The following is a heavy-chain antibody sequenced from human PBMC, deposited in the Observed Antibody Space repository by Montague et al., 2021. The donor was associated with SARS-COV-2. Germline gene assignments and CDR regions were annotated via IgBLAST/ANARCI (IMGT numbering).Heavy chain of an antibody. D-gene: IGHD6-13*01. CDR3: ARDPFYRSSLYDYYDY. CDR2: INYSGST. V-gene: IGHV4-59*01. CDR1: GGSMNNYY. Sequence: SETLSLTCTVSGGSMNNYYWGWIRQPPGKGLEWIGYINYSGSTHXXPSLQSRVTLSKDTSKNQFSLRVTSVTAADTAIYFCARDPFYRSSLYDYYDYWGQGTLVTVSS. J-gene: IGHJ4*02.